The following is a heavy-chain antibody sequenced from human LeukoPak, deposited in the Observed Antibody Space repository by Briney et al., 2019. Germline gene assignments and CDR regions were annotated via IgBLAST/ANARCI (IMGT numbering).Heavy chain of an antibody. Sequence: GRSLRLSCAASGFTFSSYGMHWVRQAPGKGLEWVAVIWYDGTNKYYADSVKGRFTISRDNSKNTLFLQMNSLRVEDTAVYYCARAAYDSSGYLTLWGQGILVTVSS. J-gene: IGHJ4*02. D-gene: IGHD3-22*01. CDR3: ARAAYDSSGYLTL. CDR1: GFTFSSYG. CDR2: IWYDGTNK. V-gene: IGHV3-33*01.